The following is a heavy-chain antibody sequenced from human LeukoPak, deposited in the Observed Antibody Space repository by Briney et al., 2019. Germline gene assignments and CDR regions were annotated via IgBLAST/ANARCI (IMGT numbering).Heavy chain of an antibody. J-gene: IGHJ5*02. Sequence: ASVKVSCKASGYTFTSYGISWVRQAPGQGLEWMGWINTNTGNPTYAQGFTGRFVFSLDTSVSTAYLQISSLKAEDTAVYYCARDTGFYGSGSPAFDPWGQGTLVAVSS. V-gene: IGHV7-4-1*02. CDR3: ARDTGFYGSGSPAFDP. D-gene: IGHD3-10*01. CDR2: INTNTGNP. CDR1: GYTFTSYG.